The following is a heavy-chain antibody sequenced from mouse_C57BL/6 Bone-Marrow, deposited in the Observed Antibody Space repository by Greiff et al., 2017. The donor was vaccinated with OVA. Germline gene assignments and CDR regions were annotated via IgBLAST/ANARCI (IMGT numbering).Heavy chain of an antibody. CDR1: GFTFSSYA. Sequence: DVMLVESGEGLVKPGGSLKLSCAASGFTFSSYAMSWVRQTPEKRLEWVAYISSGGDYIYYADTVKGRFTISRDNARNPLYLQMSSLKSEDTAMYYCTRLLDAMDYWGQGTSVTVSS. D-gene: IGHD2-1*01. CDR2: ISSGGDYI. CDR3: TRLLDAMDY. J-gene: IGHJ4*01. V-gene: IGHV5-9-1*02.